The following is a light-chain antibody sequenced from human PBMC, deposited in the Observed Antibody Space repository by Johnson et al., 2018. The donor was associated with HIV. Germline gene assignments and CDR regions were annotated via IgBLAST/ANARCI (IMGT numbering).Light chain of an antibody. CDR2: DNH. CDR1: SSNIGNNY. CDR3: GTWDNSLSAGCYV. J-gene: IGLJ1*01. V-gene: IGLV1-51*01. Sequence: QPVLTQPPSVSAAPGQKVTIPCSGSSSNIGNNYASWYQQVPGTAPKLLIYDNHKRPSGIPDRFSGSKSGTSATLGITGLQTGDEADYYCGTWDNSLSAGCYVFGTGTKVTVL.